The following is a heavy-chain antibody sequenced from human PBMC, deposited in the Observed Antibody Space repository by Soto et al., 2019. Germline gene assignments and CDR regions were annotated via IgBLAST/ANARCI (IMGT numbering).Heavy chain of an antibody. V-gene: IGHV4-59*01. D-gene: IGHD1-26*01. J-gene: IGHJ6*03. CDR2: IYYSGST. Sequence: SETLSLTCTVSGGSISSYYWSWIRQPPGKGLEWIGYIYYSGSTNYNPSLKSRVTISVDTSKNQFSRKLSSVTAADTAVYYCARAALGRRDYYYYYYMDVWGKGTTVTVSS. CDR1: GGSISSYY. CDR3: ARAALGRRDYYYYYYMDV.